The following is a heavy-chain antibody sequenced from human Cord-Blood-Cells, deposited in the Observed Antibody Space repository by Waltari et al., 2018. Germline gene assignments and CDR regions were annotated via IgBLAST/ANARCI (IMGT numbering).Heavy chain of an antibody. Sequence: QVQLVESGGGVVQPGRSLRLSCAASGFTVSSYGMHWVRQAPGKGLEWVAVIWYDGSNKYYADSVKVRFTISRDNSKNTLYLQMNSLRVEDTAVYYCARGEQLDYWGQGTLVTVSS. CDR3: ARGEQLDY. CDR2: IWYDGSNK. V-gene: IGHV3-33*01. D-gene: IGHD6-13*01. CDR1: GFTVSSYG. J-gene: IGHJ4*02.